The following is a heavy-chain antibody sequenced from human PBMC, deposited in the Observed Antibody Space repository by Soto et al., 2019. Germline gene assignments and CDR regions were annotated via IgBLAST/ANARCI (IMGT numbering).Heavy chain of an antibody. Sequence: SETLSLTXAVSGGSISSGGYSWSWIRQPPGKGLEWIGYIYHSGSTYYNPSLKSRVTISVDRSKNQFSLKLSSVTAADTAVYDCARSGSSSENNWFDPGGQGTLVTVSS. CDR1: GGSISSGGYS. D-gene: IGHD6-6*01. J-gene: IGHJ5*02. CDR2: IYHSGST. V-gene: IGHV4-30-2*01. CDR3: ARSGSSSENNWFDP.